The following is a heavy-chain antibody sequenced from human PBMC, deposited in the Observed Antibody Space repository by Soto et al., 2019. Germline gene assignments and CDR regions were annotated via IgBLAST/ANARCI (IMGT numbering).Heavy chain of an antibody. Sequence: GESLKISCKGSGYSFTSYWISWVRQMPGKGLEWMGRIDPSDSYTNYSPSFQGHVTISADKSISTAYLQWSSLKASDTAMYYCATRLTSVYYYGMDVWGQGTTVTVSS. V-gene: IGHV5-10-1*01. D-gene: IGHD2-2*01. J-gene: IGHJ6*02. CDR1: GYSFTSYW. CDR2: IDPSDSYT. CDR3: ATRLTSVYYYGMDV.